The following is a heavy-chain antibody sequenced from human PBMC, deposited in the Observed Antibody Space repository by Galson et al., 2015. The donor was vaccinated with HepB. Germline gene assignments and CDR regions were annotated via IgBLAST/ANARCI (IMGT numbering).Heavy chain of an antibody. CDR2: INPSGGST. CDR1: GYTFTSYY. V-gene: IGHV1-46*01. CDR3: ARPSPPTTVTRGLGYYYGMDV. Sequence: SVKVSCKASGYTFTSYYMHWVRQAPGQGLEWMGIINPSGGSTSYAQKFQGRVTMTRDTSTSTVYMELSSLRSEDTAVYYCARPSPPTTVTRGLGYYYGMDVWGQGTTVTVSS. J-gene: IGHJ6*02. D-gene: IGHD4-11*01.